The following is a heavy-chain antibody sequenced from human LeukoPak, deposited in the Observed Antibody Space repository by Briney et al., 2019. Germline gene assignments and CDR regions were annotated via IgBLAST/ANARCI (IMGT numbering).Heavy chain of an antibody. J-gene: IGHJ5*02. Sequence: PGGSLRLSCAASGFTFSSYAMSWVRQAPGKGLEWVSAISGSGGSTYYADSMKGRFTISRDNSKNTLYLQMNSLRAEDTAVYYCAKDQFSSGLNWFDPWGQGTLVTVSS. CDR2: ISGSGGST. CDR3: AKDQFSSGLNWFDP. CDR1: GFTFSSYA. D-gene: IGHD6-19*01. V-gene: IGHV3-23*01.